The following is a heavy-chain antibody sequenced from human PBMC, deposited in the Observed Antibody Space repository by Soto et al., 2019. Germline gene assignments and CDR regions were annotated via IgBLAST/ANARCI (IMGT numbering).Heavy chain of an antibody. D-gene: IGHD3-16*01. Sequence: QITLKESGPTLVKPTQTLTLTCTFSGFSLSTTAVGVGWIRQPPGRALEWLALIYWDDDKRYSPSLKSRLTITKDTTQTQVLLTTTNMDPVDTATDYCAHIAYAWVLGGFDYWGQGTLVTVSS. CDR1: GFSLSTTAVG. J-gene: IGHJ4*02. CDR2: IYWDDDK. V-gene: IGHV2-5*02. CDR3: AHIAYAWVLGGFDY.